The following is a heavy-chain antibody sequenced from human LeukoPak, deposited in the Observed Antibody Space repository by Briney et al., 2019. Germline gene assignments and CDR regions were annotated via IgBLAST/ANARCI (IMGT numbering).Heavy chain of an antibody. CDR3: ARSKPPAVEDYYGLDV. CDR1: GFTFSNYW. CDR2: IYSGGST. Sequence: PGGSLRLSCAASGFTFSNYWMNWVRQAPGRGLEWVSVIYSGGSTYYVDSVKGRFTISRDNSKNTLHLLMNSLRAEDTAVYFCARSKPPAVEDYYGLDVWGQGTTVTVSS. D-gene: IGHD6-13*01. V-gene: IGHV3-66*01. J-gene: IGHJ6*02.